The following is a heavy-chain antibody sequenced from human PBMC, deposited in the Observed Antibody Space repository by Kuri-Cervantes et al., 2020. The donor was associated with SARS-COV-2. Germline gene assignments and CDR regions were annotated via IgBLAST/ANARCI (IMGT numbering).Heavy chain of an antibody. CDR3: ARVGGYCSSTSCYNHAFDI. D-gene: IGHD2-2*02. CDR2: IYYSGST. V-gene: IGHV4-59*08. J-gene: IGHJ3*02. Sequence: SETLSLTCTVSGGSISSHYWSWIRQLPGKGLEWIGYIYYSGSTNYNPSLKSRVTISVDTSKNQFSLKLSSVTAADTAVYYCARVGGYCSSTSCYNHAFDIWGQGTMVTVSS. CDR1: GGSISSHY.